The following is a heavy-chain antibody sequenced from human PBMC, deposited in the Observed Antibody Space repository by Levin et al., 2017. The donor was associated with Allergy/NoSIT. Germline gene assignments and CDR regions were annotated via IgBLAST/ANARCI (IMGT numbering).Heavy chain of an antibody. CDR2: ISYDGSNK. J-gene: IGHJ6*02. V-gene: IGHV3-30-3*01. CDR3: ARDYMTMVRGAPGLDYGMDV. Sequence: QPGGSLRLSCAASGFTFSSYAMHWVRQAPGKGLEWVAVISYDGSNKYYADSVKGRFTISRDNSKNTLYLQMNSLRAEDTAVYYCARDYMTMVRGAPGLDYGMDVWGQGTTVTVSS. D-gene: IGHD3-10*01. CDR1: GFTFSSYA.